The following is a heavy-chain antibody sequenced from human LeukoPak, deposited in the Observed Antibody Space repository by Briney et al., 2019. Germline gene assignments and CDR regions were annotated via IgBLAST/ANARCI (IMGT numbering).Heavy chain of an antibody. V-gene: IGHV3-7*01. D-gene: IGHD2-2*01. J-gene: IGHJ4*02. Sequence: GGSLRLSCAASGFTFSSYWMSWVRQAPGKGLEWVANIKQDGSEKYYVDSVKGRFTISRDNAKNSLYLQMNSLRAEDTAVYYCARDLEYCSSTSCYHFDYWGQGTQVTVSS. CDR1: GFTFSSYW. CDR3: ARDLEYCSSTSCYHFDY. CDR2: IKQDGSEK.